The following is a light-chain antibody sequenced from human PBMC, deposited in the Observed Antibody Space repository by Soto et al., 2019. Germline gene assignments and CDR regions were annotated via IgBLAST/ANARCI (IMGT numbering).Light chain of an antibody. CDR1: PSVSRDF. CDR3: QQYGFSPT. CDR2: GGS. V-gene: IGKV3-20*01. Sequence: DIVLTQSPGTLSLSAGERATLSCRASPSVSRDFLVWYQHKRGQPPRLLLYGGSIRATGIPDRFSGSGSGTDFPLTISRLEPEDVAVYYCQQYGFSPTFGQGTKVEIK. J-gene: IGKJ1*01.